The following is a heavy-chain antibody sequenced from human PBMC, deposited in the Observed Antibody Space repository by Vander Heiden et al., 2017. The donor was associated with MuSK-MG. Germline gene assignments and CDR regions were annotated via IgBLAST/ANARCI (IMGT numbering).Heavy chain of an antibody. V-gene: IGHV1-69*01. CDR1: GGTFSSYA. Sequence: QVQLVQSGAEVKKPGSSVKVSCKASGGTFSSYAISWVRQAPGQGLEWMGGIIPIFGTANYAQKFQGRVTITADESTSTAYMELSSLRSEETAVYYCARSCSGVSGYAPTEEYFQHWGQGTLVTVSS. D-gene: IGHD2-15*01. CDR3: ARSCSGVSGYAPTEEYFQH. CDR2: IIPIFGTA. J-gene: IGHJ1*01.